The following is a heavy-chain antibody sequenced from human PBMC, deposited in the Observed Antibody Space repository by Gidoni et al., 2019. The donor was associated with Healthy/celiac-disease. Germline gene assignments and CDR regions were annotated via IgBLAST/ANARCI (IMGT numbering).Heavy chain of an antibody. Sequence: QVQLQQCRAGLLQPSETLPLTCAVSGGSFSGYYWSWIRQPPGKGLEWIGEINHSVSTNYNPSLKSRVTISVDTSKNQFSLKLSSVTAADTAVYYCARGLGSGYYPRGWFDPWGQGTLVTVSS. CDR1: GGSFSGYY. CDR3: ARGLGSGYYPRGWFDP. J-gene: IGHJ5*02. CDR2: INHSVST. D-gene: IGHD3-22*01. V-gene: IGHV4-34*01.